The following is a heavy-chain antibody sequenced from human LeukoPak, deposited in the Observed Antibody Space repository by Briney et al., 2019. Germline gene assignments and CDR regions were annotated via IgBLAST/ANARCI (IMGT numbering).Heavy chain of an antibody. D-gene: IGHD5-24*01. Sequence: PSETLSLTCTVSGGSISSYYWNWIRQPAGKGLEWIGRIHTSGSTNYNPSLKSRVTISVDTSKNHFSLKLSSVTAADTAVYYCARNRDGYNSFDYWGQGTLVTVSS. CDR1: GGSISSYY. CDR2: IHTSGST. J-gene: IGHJ4*02. CDR3: ARNRDGYNSFDY. V-gene: IGHV4-4*07.